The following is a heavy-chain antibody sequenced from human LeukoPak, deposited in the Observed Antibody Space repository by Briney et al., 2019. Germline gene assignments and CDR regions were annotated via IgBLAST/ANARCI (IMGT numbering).Heavy chain of an antibody. D-gene: IGHD4-17*01. V-gene: IGHV1-46*01. CDR1: GYTFTSYY. J-gene: IGHJ3*02. CDR2: INSSGGST. CDR3: ARDLGDYGDYSYAFDI. Sequence: ASVKVSCKASGYTFTSYYMHWVRQAPGQGLEWMGIINSSGGSTSYAQKFQGRVTMTRDTSTSTVYMELSSLRSEDTAVYYCARDLGDYGDYSYAFDIWGQGTMVTVSS.